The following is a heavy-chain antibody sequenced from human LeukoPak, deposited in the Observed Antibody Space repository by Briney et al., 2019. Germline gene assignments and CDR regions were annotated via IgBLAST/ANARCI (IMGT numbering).Heavy chain of an antibody. CDR1: GGSISSYY. CDR2: IYYSGST. CDR3: ARGTPPHASGSYFIDY. J-gene: IGHJ4*02. Sequence: KTSETLSLTCTVSGGSISSYYWSWIRQPPGKGLEWIGYIYYSGSTNYNPSLKSRVTISVDTSKNQFSLKLSSVTAADTAVYYCARGTPPHASGSYFIDYWGQGTLVTVSS. V-gene: IGHV4-59*01. D-gene: IGHD3-10*01.